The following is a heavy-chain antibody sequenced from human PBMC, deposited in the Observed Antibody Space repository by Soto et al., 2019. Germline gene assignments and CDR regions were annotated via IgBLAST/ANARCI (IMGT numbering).Heavy chain of an antibody. J-gene: IGHJ4*02. CDR1: GCTFSSYA. Sequence: ASVKVSCKASGCTFSSYAISWVRQAPGQGLEWMGGIIPIFGTANYAQKFQGRVTITADESTSTAYMELSSLRSEDTAVYYCARGGFRSSGWLPHFDYWGQGTLVTVSS. CDR2: IIPIFGTA. D-gene: IGHD6-19*01. CDR3: ARGGFRSSGWLPHFDY. V-gene: IGHV1-69*13.